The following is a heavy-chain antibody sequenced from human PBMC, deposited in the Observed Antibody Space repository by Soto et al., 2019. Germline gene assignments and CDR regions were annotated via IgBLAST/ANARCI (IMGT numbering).Heavy chain of an antibody. Sequence: SETLSLTCGVYGGSFSGYQWNWIRQSPGQGLEWIGEINHSGTTKYNPSLESRINLSVDTSKKQFSLKMFSVTAADTAIYYCARGWRFDPWGQEXQVTVSS. V-gene: IGHV4-34*01. D-gene: IGHD1-1*01. CDR2: INHSGTT. CDR1: GGSFSGYQ. J-gene: IGHJ5*02. CDR3: ARGWRFDP.